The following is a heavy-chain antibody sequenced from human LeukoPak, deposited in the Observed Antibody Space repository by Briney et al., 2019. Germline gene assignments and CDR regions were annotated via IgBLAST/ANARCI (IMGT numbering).Heavy chain of an antibody. V-gene: IGHV4-59*12. J-gene: IGHJ5*02. CDR3: ARGWGTTVVIANWFDP. D-gene: IGHD4-23*01. Sequence: SETLSLTCTVSGGSISSYYWSWIRQPPGKGLEWIGYIYYSGSTNYNPSLKSRVTISVDTSKNQFSLKLSSVTAADTAVYYCARGWGTTVVIANWFDPWGQGTLVTVSS. CDR1: GGSISSYY. CDR2: IYYSGST.